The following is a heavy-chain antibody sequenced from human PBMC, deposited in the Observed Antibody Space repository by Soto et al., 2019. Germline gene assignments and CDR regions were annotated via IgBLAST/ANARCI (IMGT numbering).Heavy chain of an antibody. V-gene: IGHV1-8*01. CDR3: ARGYDSSSWYYYDYGMDV. D-gene: IGHD6-13*01. CDR1: GYAFTSYD. CDR2: MNPNSGNT. Sequence: ASVKVSCKASGYAFTSYDINWVRQATGQGLEWMGWMNPNSGNTGYAQKFQGRVTMTRNTSISTAYMELSSLRSEDTAVYYCARGYDSSSWYYYDYGMDVWCQGPAVTVSS. J-gene: IGHJ6*02.